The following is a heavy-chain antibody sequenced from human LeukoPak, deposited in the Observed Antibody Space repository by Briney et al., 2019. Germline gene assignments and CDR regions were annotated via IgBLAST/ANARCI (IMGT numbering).Heavy chain of an antibody. CDR2: IYHSGST. J-gene: IGHJ5*02. V-gene: IGHV4-59*01. Sequence: SETLSLTCTVSGGSISSYYWSWIRQPPGKGLEWIGYIYHSGSTNYNPSLKSRVTISVDTSKNQFSLKLSSVTAADTAVYYCARQGVRPPNWFDPWGQGTLVTVSS. CDR3: ARQGVRPPNWFDP. CDR1: GGSISSYY.